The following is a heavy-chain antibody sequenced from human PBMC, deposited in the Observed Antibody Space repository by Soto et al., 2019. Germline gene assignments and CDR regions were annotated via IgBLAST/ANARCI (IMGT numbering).Heavy chain of an antibody. D-gene: IGHD6-13*01. CDR1: GGSISSGGYS. J-gene: IGHJ5*02. Sequence: SETLSLTRAVSGGSISSGGYSWSWVRQPPGKGLEWIGYMYHSGSTYYNPSLKSRVTISIDRSKNQFSLKLSSVTAADTAVYYCARAVQSSWYVVDWFDPWGQGTLVTVSS. CDR3: ARAVQSSWYVVDWFDP. V-gene: IGHV4-30-2*01. CDR2: MYHSGST.